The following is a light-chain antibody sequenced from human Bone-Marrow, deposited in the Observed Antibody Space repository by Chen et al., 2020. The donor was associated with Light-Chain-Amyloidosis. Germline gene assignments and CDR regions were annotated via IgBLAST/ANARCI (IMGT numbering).Light chain of an antibody. Sequence: QSVLKQPPSVSAAPGQKVTISCSGSNSNIGINYVSWYQQLPGTSPKLLLYENNQRPSEIPARFSGSKSGPSATLGVGGLQTGDEADYYCATWDSSLTVWMFVGGTKLTVL. CDR2: ENN. CDR3: ATWDSSLTVWM. J-gene: IGLJ3*02. V-gene: IGLV1-51*02. CDR1: NSNIGINY.